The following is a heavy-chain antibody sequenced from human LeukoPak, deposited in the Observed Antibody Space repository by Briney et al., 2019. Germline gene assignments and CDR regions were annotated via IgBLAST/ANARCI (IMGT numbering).Heavy chain of an antibody. CDR3: AKRYSSGWTTTPPYFDY. V-gene: IGHV3-23*01. CDR2: ISGSGGST. CDR1: GFTFSSYA. D-gene: IGHD6-19*01. J-gene: IGHJ4*02. Sequence: GGPLRLSCAASGFTFSSYAMSWVRQAPGKGLEWVSAISGSGGSTYYADSVKGRFTISRDNSKNTLYLQMNSLRAGDTAVYYCAKRYSSGWTTTPPYFDYWGQGTLVTVSS.